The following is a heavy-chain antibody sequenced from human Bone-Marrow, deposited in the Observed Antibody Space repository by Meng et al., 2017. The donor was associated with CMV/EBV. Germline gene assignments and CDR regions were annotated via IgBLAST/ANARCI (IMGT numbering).Heavy chain of an antibody. CDR2: INPNSGGT. CDR1: GYTFTGYY. Sequence: ASVKVSCKASGYTFTGYYMRWVRQAPGQGLEWMGWINPNSGGTNYAQKFQGRVTMTRDTSISTAYMELSRLRSGDTAVYYCARGSGSYFGNWFDPWGQGTLVTVSS. D-gene: IGHD1-26*01. J-gene: IGHJ5*02. V-gene: IGHV1-2*02. CDR3: ARGSGSYFGNWFDP.